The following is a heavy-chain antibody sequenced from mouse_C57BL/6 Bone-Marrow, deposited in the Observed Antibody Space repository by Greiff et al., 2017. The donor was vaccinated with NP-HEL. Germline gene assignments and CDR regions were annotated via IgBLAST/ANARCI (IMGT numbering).Heavy chain of an antibody. V-gene: IGHV1-80*01. J-gene: IGHJ2*01. Sequence: QVQLQQSGAELVKPGASVKISCKASGYAFSSYWMNWVKQRPGKGLEWIGQIYPGDGDTNYNGKFKGKATLTADKSSSTAYMQLSSLTSEDSAVYFCARRGNDGYYRDYWGQGTTLTVSS. CDR2: IYPGDGDT. CDR1: GYAFSSYW. CDR3: ARRGNDGYYRDY. D-gene: IGHD2-3*01.